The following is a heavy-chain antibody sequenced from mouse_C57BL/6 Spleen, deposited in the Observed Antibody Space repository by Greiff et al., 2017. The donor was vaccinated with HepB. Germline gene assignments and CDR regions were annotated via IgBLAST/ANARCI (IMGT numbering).Heavy chain of an antibody. CDR2: IDPENGDT. V-gene: IGHV14-4*01. D-gene: IGHD1-1*01. J-gene: IGHJ4*01. Sequence: VQLQQSGAELVRPGASVKLSCTASGFNIKDDYMHWVKQRPEQGLEWIGWIDPENGDTEYASKFQGKATITADTSSNTAYLQLSSLTSEDIAVYYCTTDYGSSYDAMDYWGQGTSVTVSS. CDR3: TTDYGSSYDAMDY. CDR1: GFNIKDDY.